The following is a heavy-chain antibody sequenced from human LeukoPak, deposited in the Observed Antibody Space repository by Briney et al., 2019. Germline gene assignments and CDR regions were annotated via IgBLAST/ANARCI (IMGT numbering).Heavy chain of an antibody. CDR1: GGTFSSYA. J-gene: IGHJ4*02. CDR3: AREASGPMGGGVSN. D-gene: IGHD3-10*01. Sequence: ASVKVSCKASGGTFSSYAISWVRQAPGLGLEWMGGIIPIFGTANYAQKFQGRVTITADESTSTAYMELSSLRSEDTAVYYCAREASGPMGGGVSNWGQGTLVTVSS. CDR2: IIPIFGTA. V-gene: IGHV1-69*01.